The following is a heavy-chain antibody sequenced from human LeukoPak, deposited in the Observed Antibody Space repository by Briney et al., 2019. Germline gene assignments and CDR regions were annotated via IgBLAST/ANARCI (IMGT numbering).Heavy chain of an antibody. Sequence: SVKVSCKASGGTFSSYAISWVRQAPGQGLEWMGRIIPIFGIANYAQKFQGRVTITADKSTSTAYMELSSVRSEDTAVYYCARGSDYGENNWFDPWGQGTLVTVSS. CDR1: GGTFSSYA. D-gene: IGHD4-17*01. J-gene: IGHJ5*02. V-gene: IGHV1-69*04. CDR2: IIPIFGIA. CDR3: ARGSDYGENNWFDP.